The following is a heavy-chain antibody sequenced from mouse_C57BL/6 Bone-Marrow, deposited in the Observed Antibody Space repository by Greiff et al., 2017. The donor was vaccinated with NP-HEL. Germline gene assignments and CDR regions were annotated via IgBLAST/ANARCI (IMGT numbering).Heavy chain of an antibody. V-gene: IGHV1-82*01. Sequence: VQVVESGPELVKPGASVKISCKASGYAFSSSWMNWVKQRPGKGLEWIGRIYPGDGDTNYNGKFKGKATLTADKSSSTAYMQLSSLTSSDSAVYFCARRDYGSPFAYWGQGTLVTVSA. CDR2: IYPGDGDT. CDR3: ARRDYGSPFAY. D-gene: IGHD1-1*01. CDR1: GYAFSSSW. J-gene: IGHJ3*01.